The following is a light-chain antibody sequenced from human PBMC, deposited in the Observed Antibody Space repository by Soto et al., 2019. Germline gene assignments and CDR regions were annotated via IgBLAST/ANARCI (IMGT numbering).Light chain of an antibody. CDR2: DAS. Sequence: EVVFTQSPFTLSLSPGERATLSCRASQSVGSSFAWYQQKPGQAPRLLIYDASNRAAGIPARFSGSGSGTDFTLTISSLEPEDFAIYYCQQRQYWPPITFGQGTRLEI. J-gene: IGKJ5*01. CDR3: QQRQYWPPIT. V-gene: IGKV3-11*01. CDR1: QSVGSS.